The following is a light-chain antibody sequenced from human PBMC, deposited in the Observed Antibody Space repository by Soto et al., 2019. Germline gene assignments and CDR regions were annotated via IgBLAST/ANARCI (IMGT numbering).Light chain of an antibody. CDR3: QQCDSTPYT. CDR1: QTISTY. Sequence: DIQMTQSPSSLSASVGDRVTITCRASQTISTYLNWYQQKPGKAPRLLIYDASSLLSGVPSRFTGSGSRTDFTLTIASLQPEDFSTYYCQQCDSTPYTFGQGTKVEI. V-gene: IGKV1-39*01. J-gene: IGKJ2*01. CDR2: DAS.